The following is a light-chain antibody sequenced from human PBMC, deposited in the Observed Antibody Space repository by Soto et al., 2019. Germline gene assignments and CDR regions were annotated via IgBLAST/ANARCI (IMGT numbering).Light chain of an antibody. V-gene: IGKV3-15*01. Sequence: EIGMTQSPATQSVSPGERATLSCRASQSVSSDLAWYQQKPGQTPRLVIYGASTRATGIPARFSGSGSGTEFTLTISSLQSEDFSVYYCHHYRPLPWTCGQATKVEIK. CDR2: GAS. J-gene: IGKJ1*01. CDR3: HHYRPLPWT. CDR1: QSVSSD.